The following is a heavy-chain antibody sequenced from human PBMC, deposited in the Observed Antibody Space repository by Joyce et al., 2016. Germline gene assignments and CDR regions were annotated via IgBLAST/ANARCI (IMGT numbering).Heavy chain of an antibody. CDR1: GFDISRHG. CDR2: LWYDGSHR. CDR3: ARRCGGGSCYGAIDF. J-gene: IGHJ4*02. D-gene: IGHD2-15*01. Sequence: GFDISRHGMHWVRQAPGKGLEWLSLLWYDGSHRYYPDSVKGRFTISRDTSESTLYLQISDLRVEDTAVYYCARRCGGGSCYGAIDFWGQGVLVIVSS. V-gene: IGHV3-33*01.